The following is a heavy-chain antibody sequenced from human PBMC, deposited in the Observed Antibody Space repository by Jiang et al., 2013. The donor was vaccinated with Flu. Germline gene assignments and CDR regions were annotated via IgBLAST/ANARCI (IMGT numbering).Heavy chain of an antibody. Sequence: GSGLVKPSETLSLTCTVSGGSISSSTYYWGWIRQPPGKGLEWIGSIFYSGSTYYNPSLRGRATISVDTSENQFSLRLTSVTAADTAVYYCARHFFGVASSYFDPWGQGTLVTVSS. V-gene: IGHV4-39*01. CDR1: GGSISSSTYY. CDR2: IFYSGST. CDR3: ARHFFGVASSYFDP. D-gene: IGHD3-3*01. J-gene: IGHJ5*02.